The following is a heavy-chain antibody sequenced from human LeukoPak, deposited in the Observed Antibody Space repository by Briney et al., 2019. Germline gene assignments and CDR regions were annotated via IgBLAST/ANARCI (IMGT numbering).Heavy chain of an antibody. J-gene: IGHJ6*02. CDR3: ARLLVRGNYGMDV. D-gene: IGHD3-10*01. Sequence: GASLETSCKGSGSRFTSYWIGWVRPMPGKGVEWMGIIYPGDSDTRYSPSFQGQVTISADKSISTAYLQWSSLKASDTAMYYCARLLVRGNYGMDVWGQGTTVTVSS. CDR1: GSRFTSYW. V-gene: IGHV5-51*01. CDR2: IYPGDSDT.